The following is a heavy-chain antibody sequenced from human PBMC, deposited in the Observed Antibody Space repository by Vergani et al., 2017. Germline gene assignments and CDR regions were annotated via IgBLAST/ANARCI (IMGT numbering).Heavy chain of an antibody. D-gene: IGHD3-10*01. CDR1: GYSFSNHY. CDR3: AKDVRDYNLGAGTYSTTFDY. V-gene: IGHV1-46*03. Sequence: QVQLVQSGAEVKKPGASVRVSCKASGYSFSNHYIHWVRQAPGQGLEWMGIINPHNGGTTYAQKFEGRVTMTEETSTNTIFLVLSSLRSEDTAVYFCAKDVRDYNLGAGTYSTTFDYRGQGTLVTVSS. CDR2: INPHNGGT. J-gene: IGHJ4*02.